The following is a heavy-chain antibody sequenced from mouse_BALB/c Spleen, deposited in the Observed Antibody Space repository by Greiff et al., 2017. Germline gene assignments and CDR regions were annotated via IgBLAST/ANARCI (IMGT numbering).Heavy chain of an antibody. CDR2: ISTYYGDA. J-gene: IGHJ4*01. Sequence: QVQLQQSGAELVRPGVSVKISCKGSGYTFTDYAMHWVKQSHAKSLEWIGVISTYYGDASYNQKFKGKASMTVDKSSSTAYMELARLTSGDSAIYYCARKDHYYAMDYWGQGTSVTVSS. V-gene: IGHV1S137*01. CDR3: ARKDHYYAMDY. CDR1: GYTFTDYA.